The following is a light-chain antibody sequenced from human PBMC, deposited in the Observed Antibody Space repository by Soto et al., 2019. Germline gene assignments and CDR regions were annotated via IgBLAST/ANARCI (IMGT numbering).Light chain of an antibody. CDR1: QSVLYSSNTKNY. Sequence: DIVMTQSPDSLAVSLGERATINCKSSQSVLYSSNTKNYLAWYQQKPGQPPKLLIYWASTRESGVPDRFSGSGSATDFTLTISSLQAEDVAVYYCQQYYTTPPTFGPGTKVDIK. V-gene: IGKV4-1*01. J-gene: IGKJ3*01. CDR2: WAS. CDR3: QQYYTTPPT.